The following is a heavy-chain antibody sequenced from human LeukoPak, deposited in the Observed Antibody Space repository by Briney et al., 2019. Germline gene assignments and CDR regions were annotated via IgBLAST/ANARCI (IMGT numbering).Heavy chain of an antibody. V-gene: IGHV1-69*06. Sequence: SVKVSCKASGGTLSSYAISWVRQAPGQGLEWMGGIIPIFGTANYAQKFQGRVTITADKSTSTAYMELSSLRSEDTAVYYCARSVAAAGTWYFDYWGQGTLVTVSS. CDR1: GGTLSSYA. D-gene: IGHD6-13*01. J-gene: IGHJ4*02. CDR2: IIPIFGTA. CDR3: ARSVAAAGTWYFDY.